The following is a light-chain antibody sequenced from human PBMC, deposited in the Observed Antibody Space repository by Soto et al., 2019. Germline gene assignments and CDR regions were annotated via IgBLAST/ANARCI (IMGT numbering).Light chain of an antibody. CDR3: GADHGSGSTVVWV. J-gene: IGLJ3*02. CDR2: VGAGGIVG. CDR1: SGYSNYK. Sequence: QAVVTQPPSASASLGASVTLTCTLSSGYSNYKVDWYQQRPGKGPRFVMRVGAGGIVGSKGDGIPDRFSVLGSGLNRYLTIKNIQEEDESDYHCGADHGSGSTVVWVFGGGTKLTVL. V-gene: IGLV9-49*01.